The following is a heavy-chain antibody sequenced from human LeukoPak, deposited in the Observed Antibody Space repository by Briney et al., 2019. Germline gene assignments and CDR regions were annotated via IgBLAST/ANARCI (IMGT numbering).Heavy chain of an antibody. Sequence: SQTLSLTCTVSGDSISSGGYYWRWIRQHPGQGLEWIGYIYYSGNTYYNPSLKSRVTISVDTSKNQFSLNLKSVTAADTAVYYCARTPYYYDSSAYYMYYFDYWGQGTLVTVSS. D-gene: IGHD3-22*01. CDR2: IYYSGNT. CDR1: GDSISSGGYY. J-gene: IGHJ4*02. V-gene: IGHV4-31*03. CDR3: ARTPYYYDSSAYYMYYFDY.